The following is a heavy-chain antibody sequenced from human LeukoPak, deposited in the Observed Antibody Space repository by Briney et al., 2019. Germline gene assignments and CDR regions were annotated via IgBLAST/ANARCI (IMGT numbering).Heavy chain of an antibody. J-gene: IGHJ4*02. D-gene: IGHD6-19*01. CDR1: GGSITSGTYY. CDR3: ARASPWSKADVLY. Sequence: TPSETLSLTCTVSGGSITSGTYYWGWIRQPPGKGLEWIGTIYHTGSTYYKAALKSRVTMSVDTSKNQFSLNLNSVTAADTAVYYCARASPWSKADVLYWGQGTLVTVSS. V-gene: IGHV4-39*07. CDR2: IYHTGST.